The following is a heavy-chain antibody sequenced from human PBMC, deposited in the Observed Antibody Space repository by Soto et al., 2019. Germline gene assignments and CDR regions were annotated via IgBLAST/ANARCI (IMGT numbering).Heavy chain of an antibody. D-gene: IGHD6-6*01. CDR3: ARSIAVPSSHIDH. CDR1: GGSMSGYY. J-gene: IGHJ4*02. Sequence: XETLSLTCRVSGGSMSGYYWSWIRQAPGKGLEWIGYVYYTGSTTYNPSLQSRVTISVDTPNKQFSLSLRLATAADTAVYFCARSIAVPSSHIDHWGQGIRVTVSS. CDR2: VYYTGST. V-gene: IGHV4-59*01.